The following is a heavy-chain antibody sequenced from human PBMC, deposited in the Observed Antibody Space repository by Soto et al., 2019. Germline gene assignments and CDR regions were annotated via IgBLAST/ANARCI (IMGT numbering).Heavy chain of an antibody. Sequence: ASVKVSCKVSGYTFTSYYMHWVRQAPGQGLEWMGGIIPIFGTANYAQKSQGRVRITADESTSTAYMELSSLTVDDTAVYFCARDERHCINGECYTYWFDPWGQGTLVTVSS. D-gene: IGHD2-8*01. CDR1: GYTFTSYY. J-gene: IGHJ5*02. CDR2: IIPIFGTA. V-gene: IGHV1-69*13. CDR3: ARDERHCINGECYTYWFDP.